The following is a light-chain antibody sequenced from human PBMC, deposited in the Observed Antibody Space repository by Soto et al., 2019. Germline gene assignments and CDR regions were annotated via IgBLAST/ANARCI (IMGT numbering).Light chain of an antibody. V-gene: IGLV1-44*01. CDR2: RNN. CDR1: SSNIGGNP. Sequence: QAVLTQPPSASGTPGQRVTISCSGSSSNIGGNPVNWYQQLPGTAPKLLIYRNNQRPSGVPDRFSGSKSGTSASLAISGLQSEDETDYYCAAWDGRLNGVVFGGGTKLTVL. J-gene: IGLJ2*01. CDR3: AAWDGRLNGVV.